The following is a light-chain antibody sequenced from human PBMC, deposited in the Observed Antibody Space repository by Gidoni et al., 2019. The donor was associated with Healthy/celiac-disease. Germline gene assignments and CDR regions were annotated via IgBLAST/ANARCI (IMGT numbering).Light chain of an antibody. CDR2: EVS. Sequence: QSALTQPASVSGSPGQSITISCTGTSSDVGCYNYVSWYQQHPGKAPKLMIYEVSNRPSGVSNRFSGSKSGNTASLTLSGLQAEDEADYYCSSYTSSSTWVFGGGTKLTVL. J-gene: IGLJ3*02. V-gene: IGLV2-14*01. CDR3: SSYTSSSTWV. CDR1: SSDVGCYNY.